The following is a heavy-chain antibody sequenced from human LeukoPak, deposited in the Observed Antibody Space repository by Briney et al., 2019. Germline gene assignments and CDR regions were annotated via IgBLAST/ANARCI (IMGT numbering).Heavy chain of an antibody. CDR1: GFTFSNYA. CDR2: ISGSGDST. V-gene: IGHV3-23*01. J-gene: IGHJ1*01. Sequence: GSLRLSCAASGFTFSNYAMRWVRQAPGKGLEWVSGISGSGDSTYYADSVRGRFTISRDNFKNTVSLQLSSLRAEDTAMYYRAKDDDWGRFNHWGQGTLVTVSS. D-gene: IGHD3-16*01. CDR3: AKDDDWGRFNH.